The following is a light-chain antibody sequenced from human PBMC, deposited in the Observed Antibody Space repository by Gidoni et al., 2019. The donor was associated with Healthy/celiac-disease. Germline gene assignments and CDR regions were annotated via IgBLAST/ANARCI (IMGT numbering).Light chain of an antibody. CDR2: DAS. V-gene: IGKV1-5*01. J-gene: IGKJ1*01. Sequence: DLQLTPSPSTLSASVGDRVTITCRASQSISSWLALYQQKPGKAPKLLNYDASSLERGVPSRFSGSGSGTEFTLTISSLQPDDFATYYCQQYNSYSPTFXQXTKVEIK. CDR3: QQYNSYSPT. CDR1: QSISSW.